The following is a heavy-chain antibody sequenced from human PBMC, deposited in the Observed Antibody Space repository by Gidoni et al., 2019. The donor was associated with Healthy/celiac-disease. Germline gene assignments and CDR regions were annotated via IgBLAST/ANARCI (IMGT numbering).Heavy chain of an antibody. CDR2: IYHSGST. CDR1: GGSISSSNW. J-gene: IGHJ5*02. V-gene: IGHV4-4*02. CDR3: ARDVGAVAGTTPPPVNWFDP. Sequence: QVQLQESGPGLVKPSGTLSLTCAVSGGSISSSNWWRWVRQPPGKGLEWIGEIYHSGSTNYNPSLKSRVTISVDKSKNQFSLKLSSVTAADTAVYYCARDVGAVAGTTPPPVNWFDPWGQGTLVTVSS. D-gene: IGHD6-19*01.